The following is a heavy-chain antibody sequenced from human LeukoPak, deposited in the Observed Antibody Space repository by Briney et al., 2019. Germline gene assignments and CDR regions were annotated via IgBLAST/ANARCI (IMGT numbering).Heavy chain of an antibody. Sequence: PGGSLRPSCAASGFTVSSNYMSWVRQAPGKGLEWVSVIYSGGSTYYADSVKGRFTISRDNSKNTLYLQMNSLRAEDTAVYYCARGADRGIAARPLDYWGQGTLVTVSS. D-gene: IGHD6-6*01. CDR3: ARGADRGIAARPLDY. CDR1: GFTVSSNY. V-gene: IGHV3-66*02. CDR2: IYSGGST. J-gene: IGHJ4*02.